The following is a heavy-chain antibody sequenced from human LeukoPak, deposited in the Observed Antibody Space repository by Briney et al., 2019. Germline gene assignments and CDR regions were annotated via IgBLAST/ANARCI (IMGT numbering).Heavy chain of an antibody. J-gene: IGHJ5*02. CDR2: INSDGSST. CDR1: GFTFSSYW. CDR3: ARDSWELPSLNWFDP. Sequence: GGSLRLSCAASGFTFSSYWMHWVRQAPGKGLVWVSRINSDGSSTSYADSVKGRFTISRDNAKNTLYLQMNSLRAEDTAVYYCARDSWELPSLNWFDPWGQGTLVTVSS. D-gene: IGHD1-26*01. V-gene: IGHV3-74*01.